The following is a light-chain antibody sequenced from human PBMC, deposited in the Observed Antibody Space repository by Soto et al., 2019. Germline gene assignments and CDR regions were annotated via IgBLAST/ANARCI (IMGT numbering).Light chain of an antibody. CDR1: SSDVGGYNY. J-gene: IGLJ2*01. CDR2: EVS. Sequence: QSALTQPASVSGSPGQSITISCTGTSSDVGGYNYVSWYQQHPGKAPKLMIFEVSNRPSGVSSRFSGSKSGNTASLTISGLQAEDEADFYCSSYTSSSTYVAFGGGTKVTVL. CDR3: SSYTSSSTYVA. V-gene: IGLV2-14*01.